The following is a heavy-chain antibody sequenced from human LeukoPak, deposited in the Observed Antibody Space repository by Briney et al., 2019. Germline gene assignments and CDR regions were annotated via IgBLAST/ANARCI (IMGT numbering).Heavy chain of an antibody. D-gene: IGHD5-18*01. V-gene: IGHV4-39*07. CDR3: ARAGYSYGDYYYYYMDV. CDR1: GGSISSSSYY. Sequence: SETLSLTCTVSGGSISSSSYYWGWIRQPPGKGLEWIGSIYYSGSTYYNPSLKSRVTISVDTSKNQFSLKLSSVTAADTAVYYCARAGYSYGDYYYYYMDVWGKGTTVTVSS. CDR2: IYYSGST. J-gene: IGHJ6*03.